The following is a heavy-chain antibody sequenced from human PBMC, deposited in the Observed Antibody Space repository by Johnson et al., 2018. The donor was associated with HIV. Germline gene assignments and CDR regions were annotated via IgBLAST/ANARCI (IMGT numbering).Heavy chain of an antibody. CDR2: IWYDGSNK. D-gene: IGHD6-6*01. Sequence: QVQLVESGGGVVQPVRSLRLSCAASGFTFSSYGMHWVRQAPGKGLEWVAVIWYDGSNKYYADSVKGRFTISRDNSKNTLYLQMNSLRAEDTAVYYCANSYSSSSGNNDYAFDIWGQGTMVTVSS. J-gene: IGHJ3*02. CDR3: ANSYSSSSGNNDYAFDI. V-gene: IGHV3-33*06. CDR1: GFTFSSYG.